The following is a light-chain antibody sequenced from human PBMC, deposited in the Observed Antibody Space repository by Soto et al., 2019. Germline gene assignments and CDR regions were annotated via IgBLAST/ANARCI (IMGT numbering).Light chain of an antibody. CDR3: QQRSHWPVT. V-gene: IGKV3-11*01. CDR2: DVS. CDR1: QSVYTY. Sequence: EIVLTQSPVTLSLSPGERATLSCRASQSVYTYLAWYQQKPGQAPRLLIYDVSNRATGIPARFSGSGSGTDFTLTISSLEPEDFAVYYCQQRSHWPVTFGGGTKGEIK. J-gene: IGKJ4*01.